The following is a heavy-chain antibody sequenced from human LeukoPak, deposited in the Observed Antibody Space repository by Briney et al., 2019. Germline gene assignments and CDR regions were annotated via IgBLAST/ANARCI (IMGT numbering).Heavy chain of an antibody. D-gene: IGHD6-19*01. CDR3: AKAGGEVAGTFYFDY. V-gene: IGHV3-23*01. J-gene: IGHJ4*02. Sequence: GGSLRLSCAASGFTFSNAWMSWVRQAPGKGLEWVSAISGSGGSTYYADSVKGRFTISRDNSKNTLYLQMNSLRAEDTAVYYCAKAGGEVAGTFYFDYWGQGTLVTVSS. CDR1: GFTFSNAW. CDR2: ISGSGGST.